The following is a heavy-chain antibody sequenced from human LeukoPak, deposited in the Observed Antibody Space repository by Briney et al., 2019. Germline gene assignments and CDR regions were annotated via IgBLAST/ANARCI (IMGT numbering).Heavy chain of an antibody. V-gene: IGHV3-21*01. CDR1: GFTFSSYS. CDR3: ARGEASYYDSSGYPSDY. J-gene: IGHJ4*02. Sequence: GGSLRLSCAASGFTFSSYSMNWVRQAPGKGLEWVSSISSSSSYIYYADSVEGRFTISRDNAKNSLYLQMNSLRAEDTAVYYCARGEASYYDSSGYPSDYWGQGTLVTVSS. D-gene: IGHD3-22*01. CDR2: ISSSSSYI.